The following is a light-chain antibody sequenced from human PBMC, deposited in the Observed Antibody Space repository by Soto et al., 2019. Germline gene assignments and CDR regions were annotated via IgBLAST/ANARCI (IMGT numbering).Light chain of an antibody. V-gene: IGKV1-5*03. Sequence: DIQMTQSPSTLSASLGDSVTIXXRASQSISSWLAWYQQKPGKAPKIXIYKASSLESGVPSRFSGSGSGTEFTLTISSLQPDDFATYYCQQYNSYSWAFGQGTKVDIK. CDR1: QSISSW. CDR3: QQYNSYSWA. J-gene: IGKJ1*01. CDR2: KAS.